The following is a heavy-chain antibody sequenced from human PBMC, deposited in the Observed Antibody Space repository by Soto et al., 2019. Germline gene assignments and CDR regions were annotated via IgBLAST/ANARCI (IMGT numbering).Heavy chain of an antibody. J-gene: IGHJ5*02. Sequence: GGSLRLSCAASGLTFNRYWMHWVRHAPGKGLVWVSHINTDGSNTNYADSVKGRFTISRDNAKSTLFLQMNSLRDEDTAVYYCAREFCSGGNCYTYYFDPWGQGIPVTV. CDR2: INTDGSNT. CDR3: AREFCSGGNCYTYYFDP. D-gene: IGHD2-15*01. V-gene: IGHV3-74*01. CDR1: GLTFNRYW.